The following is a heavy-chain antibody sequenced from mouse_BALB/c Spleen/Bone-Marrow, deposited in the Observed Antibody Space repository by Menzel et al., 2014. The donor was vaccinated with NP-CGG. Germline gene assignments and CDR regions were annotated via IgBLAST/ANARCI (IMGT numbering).Heavy chain of an antibody. CDR1: GYTFTSYW. V-gene: IGHV1S22*01. CDR2: IYPGSGST. Sequence: LQQSGSELVRPGASVKLSCKASGYTFTSYWMHWVKQRHGQGLEWIGNIYPGSGSTNYDEKFKSKGTLTVDTSSSTAYMHLSSLTSEDSAVYYCTRDQVRRGYYYAIDYWGLGTSVTVSS. J-gene: IGHJ4*01. CDR3: TRDQVRRGYYYAIDY. D-gene: IGHD2-14*01.